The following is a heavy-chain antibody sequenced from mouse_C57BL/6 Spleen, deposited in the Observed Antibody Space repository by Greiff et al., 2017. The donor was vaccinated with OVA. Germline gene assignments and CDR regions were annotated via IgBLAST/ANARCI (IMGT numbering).Heavy chain of an antibody. CDR2: ISNLAYSI. J-gene: IGHJ4*01. D-gene: IGHD2-4*01. Sequence: EVQGVESGGGLVQPGGSLKLSCAASGFTFSDYGMAWVRQAPRKGPEWVAFISNLAYSIYYADTVTGRFTISRENAKNTLYLEMSSLRSEDTAMYYCARHGLDYNYAMDYWGQGTSVTVSS. CDR3: ARHGLDYNYAMDY. V-gene: IGHV5-15*01. CDR1: GFTFSDYG.